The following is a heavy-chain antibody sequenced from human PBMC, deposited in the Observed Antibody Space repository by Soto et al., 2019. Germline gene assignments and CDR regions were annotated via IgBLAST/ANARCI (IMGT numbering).Heavy chain of an antibody. J-gene: IGHJ4*02. V-gene: IGHV3-33*01. Sequence: QVQLVESGGGVVQPGRSLRLSCAASGFTFGSYGMHWVRQAPGKGLEWVAVIWYDGSNKYYADSVKGRFTISRDNSKNTLYLQMNSLRAEDTAVYYCARDRWSAPDYWGQGTLVTVSS. CDR2: IWYDGSNK. CDR1: GFTFGSYG. D-gene: IGHD2-15*01. CDR3: ARDRWSAPDY.